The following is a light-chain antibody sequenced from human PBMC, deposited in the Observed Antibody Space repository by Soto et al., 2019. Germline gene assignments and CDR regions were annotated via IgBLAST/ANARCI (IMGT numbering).Light chain of an antibody. V-gene: IGLV1-44*01. CDR3: PPLDDRLNAVV. CDR1: SSNIGSNT. J-gene: IGLJ2*01. Sequence: QSVLTQPPSASGTPGQRVTISCSGSSSNIGSNTVNWYKQFPGTAPKLLIHTSNQRPSGVSDRFSGSKSGTSASLAISGLQSEHEPAYYCPPLDDRLNAVVFGGGTQLTVL. CDR2: TSN.